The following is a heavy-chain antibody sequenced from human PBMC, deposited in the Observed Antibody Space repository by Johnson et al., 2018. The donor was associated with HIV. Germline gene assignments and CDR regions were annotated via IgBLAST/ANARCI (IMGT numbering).Heavy chain of an antibody. CDR3: ARESLLPAMTAFDF. J-gene: IGHJ3*01. D-gene: IGHD2-2*01. CDR2: ISWNSDK. Sequence: VQLVESGGGVVQPGGSLRLSCAASGLTFSNAWMTWVRQAPGKGLAWVSGISWNSDKYYADSLKARFTISRDNSKNTLYLQMNSLRAEDTAVYYCARESLLPAMTAFDFWGQGTMVTVSS. V-gene: IGHV3-66*02. CDR1: GLTFSNAW.